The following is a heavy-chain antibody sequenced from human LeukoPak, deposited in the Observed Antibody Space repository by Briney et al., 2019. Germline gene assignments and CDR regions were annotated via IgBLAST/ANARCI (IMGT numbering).Heavy chain of an antibody. CDR1: GFTLSGDY. J-gene: IGHJ4*02. CDR3: ARAIQFGVYFDY. V-gene: IGHV3-53*01. Sequence: GGSLRLSCAASGFTLSGDYMSWVRQAPGKGLEWVSVIFGAGTTYYADSVKGRFTISRDNSKNTLYLQMNSLRAEDTAVYYCARAIQFGVYFDYWGQGTLVTVST. CDR2: IFGAGTT. D-gene: IGHD2-8*01.